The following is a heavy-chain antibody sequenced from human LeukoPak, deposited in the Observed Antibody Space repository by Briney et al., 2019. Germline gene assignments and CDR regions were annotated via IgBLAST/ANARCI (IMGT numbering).Heavy chain of an antibody. J-gene: IGHJ6*03. CDR3: AKESIAAHYYYYMDV. D-gene: IGHD6-6*01. V-gene: IGHV3-23*01. CDR2: ISGSGVTT. Sequence: GGSLRLSCAASGFTFSNKAMSWVRQAPGKGLEWVSAISGSGVTTYYADSVKGRFTISRDNSKNTLYLQMNSLRAEDTAVYYCAKESIAAHYYYYMDVWGKGTTVTVSS. CDR1: GFTFSNKA.